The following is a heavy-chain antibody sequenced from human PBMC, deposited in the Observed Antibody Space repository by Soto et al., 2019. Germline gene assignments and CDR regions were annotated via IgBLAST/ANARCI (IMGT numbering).Heavy chain of an antibody. D-gene: IGHD3-3*01. CDR3: ARVPSGDFWSGYLGYFDS. CDR1: KLTVSSNF. J-gene: IGHJ4*02. V-gene: IGHV3-66*01. Sequence: GGSLRLSCAAAKLTVSSNFMAWVRQAPGKGLEWVSAIYSGGNTYYADSVKGRFTISRDTSKNTLNLQMNTLRVEDTAVYYCARVPSGDFWSGYLGYFDSWGQGTLVTVSS. CDR2: IYSGGNT.